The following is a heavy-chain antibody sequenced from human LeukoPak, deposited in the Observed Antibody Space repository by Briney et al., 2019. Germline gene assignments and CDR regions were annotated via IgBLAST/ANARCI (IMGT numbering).Heavy chain of an antibody. CDR1: GAAISDYF. V-gene: IGHV4-4*07. CDR2: ISTTGST. CDR3: ARVSLVRGAPDYYFDY. J-gene: IGHJ4*02. D-gene: IGHD3-10*01. Sequence: SETLSLTCTVSGAAISDYFWSWIRQPAGKDLKWIGRISTTGSTYFNPSLQSRVRMSVDSSKTHFSLRLSSVTAADTAVYYCARVSLVRGAPDYYFDYWGQGTLVTVSS.